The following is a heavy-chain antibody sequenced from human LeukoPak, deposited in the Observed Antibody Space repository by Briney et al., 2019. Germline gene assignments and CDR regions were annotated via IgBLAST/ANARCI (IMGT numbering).Heavy chain of an antibody. Sequence: GGSLRLSCAASGFTFSTYWMQWVRQDPGKGLEWVANIKEDGSEKFYVDSVKGRFTISRDSAKNSVYLQMNSLRVEDTAVYYCARGGVRRGWYDYWGQGTLVTVSS. J-gene: IGHJ4*02. V-gene: IGHV3-7*01. CDR2: IKEDGSEK. CDR1: GFTFSTYW. D-gene: IGHD1-14*01. CDR3: ARGGVRRGWYDY.